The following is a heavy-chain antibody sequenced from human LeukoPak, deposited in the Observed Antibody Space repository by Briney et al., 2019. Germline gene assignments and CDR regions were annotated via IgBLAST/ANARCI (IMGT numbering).Heavy chain of an antibody. Sequence: GGSLRLSCAASGFTFSDYYMSWIRQAPGKGLEWVSYISSSGSTIYYADSVKGRFTISRDNAKNSLYLQINSLRAEDTAVYYCARDARMVRGVKGDAFDIWGQGTMVTVSS. J-gene: IGHJ3*02. D-gene: IGHD3-10*01. CDR3: ARDARMVRGVKGDAFDI. CDR1: GFTFSDYY. CDR2: ISSSGSTI. V-gene: IGHV3-11*04.